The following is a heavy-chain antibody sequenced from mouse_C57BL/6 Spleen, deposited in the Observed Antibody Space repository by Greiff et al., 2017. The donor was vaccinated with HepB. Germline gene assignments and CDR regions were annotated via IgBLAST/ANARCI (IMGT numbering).Heavy chain of an antibody. D-gene: IGHD4-1*01. J-gene: IGHJ3*01. CDR3: ARELGQWFAY. Sequence: EVQGVESGGGLVKPGGSLKLSCAASGFTFSSYAMSWVRQTPEKRLEWVATISDGGSYTYYPDNVKGRFTISRDNAKNNLYLQMSHLKSEDTAMYYCARELGQWFAYWGQGTLVTVSA. CDR1: GFTFSSYA. CDR2: ISDGGSYT. V-gene: IGHV5-4*01.